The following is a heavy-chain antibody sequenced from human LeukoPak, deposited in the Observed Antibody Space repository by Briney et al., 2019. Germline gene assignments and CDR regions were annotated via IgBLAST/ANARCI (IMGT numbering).Heavy chain of an antibody. CDR1: GFTFSSYS. CDR2: ISSSSSYI. V-gene: IGHV3-21*01. D-gene: IGHD3-10*01. Sequence: PGGSLRLSCAASGFTFSSYSMNWVRQAPGKGLEWVSSISSSSSYIYYADSVKGRFTISRDNAKNSLYLQMNSLRAEDTAVYYCARGRPYGSGSYYVGYWGQGTLVTVSS. J-gene: IGHJ4*02. CDR3: ARGRPYGSGSYYVGY.